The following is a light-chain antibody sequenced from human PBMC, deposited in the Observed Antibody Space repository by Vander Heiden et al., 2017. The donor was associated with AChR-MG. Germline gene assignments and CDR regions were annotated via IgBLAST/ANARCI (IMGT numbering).Light chain of an antibody. Sequence: QSALTQPASVSASPGQSITISCTGTTSDVGGYKYVSWDQQHPGKVPKLIIYDVTNRPSGISDRYSGSKSGNTASLTIYGLQAEDEAHYYCASYTIRDTVLFGGGTRLTGL. V-gene: IGLV2-14*03. J-gene: IGLJ2*01. CDR1: TSDVGGYKY. CDR2: DVT. CDR3: ASYTIRDTVL.